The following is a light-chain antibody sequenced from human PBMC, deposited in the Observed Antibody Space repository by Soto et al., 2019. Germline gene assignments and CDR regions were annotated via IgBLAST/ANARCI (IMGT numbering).Light chain of an antibody. Sequence: EIVLTQSPGTLSLSPGERATPSCRASQSVSSSYLAWYQQKPGQAPRLLIYGASSRATGIPDRFSGTGSGTDFTLTISRLEPEDFAVYYCQQYDSSPKTFVQGTKVDIK. V-gene: IGKV3-20*01. CDR3: QQYDSSPKT. CDR1: QSVSSSY. J-gene: IGKJ1*01. CDR2: GAS.